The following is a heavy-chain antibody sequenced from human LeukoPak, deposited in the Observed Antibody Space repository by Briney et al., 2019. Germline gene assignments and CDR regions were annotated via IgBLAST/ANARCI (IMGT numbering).Heavy chain of an antibody. Sequence: ASVKVSCKASGYTFTGYYMHWVRQAPGQGLEWMGWINPNSGGTNYAQKFQGRVTMTRDTSISTAYMELSRLRSDDTAVYYCARGGSFYYGSGKPTYYFDYWGQGTLVTVSS. J-gene: IGHJ4*02. D-gene: IGHD3-10*01. CDR2: INPNSGGT. CDR3: ARGGSFYYGSGKPTYYFDY. CDR1: GYTFTGYY. V-gene: IGHV1-2*02.